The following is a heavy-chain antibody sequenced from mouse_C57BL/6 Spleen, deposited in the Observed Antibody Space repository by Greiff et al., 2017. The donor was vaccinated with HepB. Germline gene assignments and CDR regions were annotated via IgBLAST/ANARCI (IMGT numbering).Heavy chain of an antibody. Sequence: VQLQQPGAELVRPGSSVKLSCKASGYTFTSYWMHWVKQRPIQGLEWIGNIDPSDSETHYNQKFKDKATLTVDKSSSTAYMQLSSLTSEDSAVYYCAREDYSNYGVYYYAMDYWGQGTSVTVSS. CDR2: IDPSDSET. CDR1: GYTFTSYW. J-gene: IGHJ4*01. V-gene: IGHV1-52*01. CDR3: AREDYSNYGVYYYAMDY. D-gene: IGHD2-5*01.